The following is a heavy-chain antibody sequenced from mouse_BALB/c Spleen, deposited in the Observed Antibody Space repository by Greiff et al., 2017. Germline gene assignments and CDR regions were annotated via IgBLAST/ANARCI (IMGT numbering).Heavy chain of an antibody. CDR3: TPEEGGLRRSFAY. V-gene: IGHV1-5*01. Sequence: EVQLQQSGTVLARPGASVKMSCKASGYSFTSYWMHWVKQRPGQGLEWIGAIYPGNSDTSYNQKFKGKAKLTAVTSASTAYMELSSLTNEDSAVYYCTPEEGGLRRSFAYWGQGTLVTVSA. CDR2: IYPGNSDT. CDR1: GYSFTSYW. D-gene: IGHD2-4*01. J-gene: IGHJ3*01.